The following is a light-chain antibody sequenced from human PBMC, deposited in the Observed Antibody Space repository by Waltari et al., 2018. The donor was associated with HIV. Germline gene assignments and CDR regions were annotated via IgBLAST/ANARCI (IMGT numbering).Light chain of an antibody. Sequence: QSVLTQPASVSGSPGQSVTISCPGTSSDFGFDNYVSWYQQYPGKAPTLIMYEVSSRPSGVADRFSGSKSGNTASLTISGLQNEDEADYFCTSYTTSDTLRFGGGTKVTVL. V-gene: IGLV2-14*03. CDR3: TSYTTSDTLR. J-gene: IGLJ3*02. CDR2: EVS. CDR1: SSDFGFDNY.